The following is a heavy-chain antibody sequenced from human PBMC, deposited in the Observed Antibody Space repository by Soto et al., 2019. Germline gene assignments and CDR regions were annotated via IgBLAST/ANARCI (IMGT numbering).Heavy chain of an antibody. CDR1: GFTFINTG. CDR3: AKIDGYCDY. D-gene: IGHD3-22*01. V-gene: IGHV3-23*01. Sequence: EVQVLQSGGGLVPPGGSLRLSCAGSGFTFINTGMSWVRQAPGQGLEWVSAITGNGDTTYYADSVKGRFTISRDNSKSTLYRQMNSLRAEDTAVYYCAKIDGYCDYWGQGTLVTVSS. CDR2: ITGNGDTT. J-gene: IGHJ4*02.